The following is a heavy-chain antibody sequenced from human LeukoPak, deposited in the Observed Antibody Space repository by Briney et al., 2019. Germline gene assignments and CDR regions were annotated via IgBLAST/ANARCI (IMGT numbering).Heavy chain of an antibody. CDR2: FSGNGGGT. Sequence: GGSLRLSCAASGITFSSYAMSWVRQAPGRGLEWVSSFSGNGGGTYYADSVKGRFTVSRDNSKNTLYLQMNSLRAEDTAVYYCAKSGLNRFDYWGQGTLVTVSS. CDR3: AKSGLNRFDY. V-gene: IGHV3-23*01. CDR1: GITFSSYA. J-gene: IGHJ4*02. D-gene: IGHD2-15*01.